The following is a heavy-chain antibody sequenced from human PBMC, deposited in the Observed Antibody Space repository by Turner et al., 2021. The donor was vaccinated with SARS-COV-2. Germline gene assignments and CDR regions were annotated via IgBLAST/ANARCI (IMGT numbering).Heavy chain of an antibody. CDR1: GFTCSSNW. Sequence: EVQLVESGGGLGQPGGSLRLPCAASGFTCSSNWMSWVRQSPGKGLEWVANIKQDGSEKYYVESMKGRFTISRDNAKNSLYLEMNSLGAEDTALYYCASRAANVNTWRYLDYWGQGTLVTVSS. J-gene: IGHJ4*02. CDR2: IKQDGSEK. CDR3: ASRAANVNTWRYLDY. D-gene: IGHD2-15*01. V-gene: IGHV3-7*01.